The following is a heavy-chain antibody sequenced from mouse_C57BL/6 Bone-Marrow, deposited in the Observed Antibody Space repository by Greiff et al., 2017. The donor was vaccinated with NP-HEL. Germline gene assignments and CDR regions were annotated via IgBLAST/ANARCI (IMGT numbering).Heavy chain of an antibody. CDR2: FYPGSGSI. CDR1: GYTFTEYT. J-gene: IGHJ2*01. CDR3: ARHWIYYGNQKDYFDY. V-gene: IGHV1-62-2*01. Sequence: VQLQQSGAELVKPGASVKLSCKASGYTFTEYTIHWVKQRSGQGLEWIGWFYPGSGSIKYNEKFKDKATLTADKSSSTVYMELSSLTSEDSAVYFCARHWIYYGNQKDYFDYWGQGTTLTVSS. D-gene: IGHD2-1*01.